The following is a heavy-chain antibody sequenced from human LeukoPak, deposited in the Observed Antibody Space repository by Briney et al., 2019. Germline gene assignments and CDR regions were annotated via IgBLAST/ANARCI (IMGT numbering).Heavy chain of an antibody. V-gene: IGHV4-38-2*02. Sequence: PSETLSLTCTVSGYSISSGYYWGWIRQPPGKGLEWIGSIYHSGSTYYNPSLKSRVTISVDTSKNQFSLKLSSVTAADTAVYHCARERSAVAVLTPFDYWGQGTLVTVSS. J-gene: IGHJ4*02. CDR3: ARERSAVAVLTPFDY. D-gene: IGHD6-19*01. CDR2: IYHSGST. CDR1: GYSISSGYY.